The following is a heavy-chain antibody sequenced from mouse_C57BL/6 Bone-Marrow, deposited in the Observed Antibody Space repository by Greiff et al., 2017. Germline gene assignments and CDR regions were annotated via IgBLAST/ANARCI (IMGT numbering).Heavy chain of an antibody. CDR1: GFPFSSYA. CDR2: ISDGGSYT. J-gene: IGHJ3*01. D-gene: IGHD1-1*01. CDR3: ARESNCGSRCGFAY. Sequence: EVQLLQSGGGLVKPGGSLKLSCAASGFPFSSYAMSWVRQTPEKRLAWVATISDGGSYTNYPDNVKGRFTITRDNANNNLYLQMSHLKAEDTAMYYCARESNCGSRCGFAYWGQGTLVTVSA. V-gene: IGHV5-4*01.